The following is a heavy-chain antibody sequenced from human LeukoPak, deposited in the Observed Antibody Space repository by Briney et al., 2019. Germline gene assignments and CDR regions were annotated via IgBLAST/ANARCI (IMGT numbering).Heavy chain of an antibody. V-gene: IGHV4-34*01. CDR3: ARVTVAGTLWFDP. CDR1: GGSIRNYY. D-gene: IGHD6-19*01. J-gene: IGHJ5*02. CDR2: INHSGST. Sequence: SETLSLTCTVLGGSIRNYYWSWIRQPPGKGLEWIGEINHSGSTNYNPSLKSRVTISVDTSKNQFSLKLSSVTAADTAVYYCARVTVAGTLWFDPWGQGTLVTVSS.